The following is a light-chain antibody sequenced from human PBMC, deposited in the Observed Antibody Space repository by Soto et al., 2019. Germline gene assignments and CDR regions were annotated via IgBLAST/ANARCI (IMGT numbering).Light chain of an antibody. CDR2: RNN. CDR1: TSNIGSNY. CDR3: ATWDDRLNGFYV. J-gene: IGLJ1*01. Sequence: QSVLTQPPSASVTPGQGVTISCSVSTSNIGSNYVYWYQQLPGTAPKLLIYRNNQRPSGVPDRFSGSKSGTSASLAISGLRSDDEADYFCATWDDRLNGFYVFGTGTKVTVL. V-gene: IGLV1-47*01.